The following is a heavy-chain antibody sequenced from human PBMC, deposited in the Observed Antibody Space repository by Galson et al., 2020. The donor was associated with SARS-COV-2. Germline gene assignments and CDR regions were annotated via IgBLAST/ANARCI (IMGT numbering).Heavy chain of an antibody. V-gene: IGHV4-39*01. Sequence: SETLSLTCTVSGGSISSSSYYWGWIRQPPGKGLEWIGSIYYSGSTYYNPSLKSRVTISVDTSKNQFSLKLSSVTAADTAVYYCARHALRSSSWYRNGMDVWGQGTTVTVSS. CDR2: IYYSGST. D-gene: IGHD6-13*01. CDR1: GGSISSSSYY. J-gene: IGHJ6*02. CDR3: ARHALRSSSWYRNGMDV.